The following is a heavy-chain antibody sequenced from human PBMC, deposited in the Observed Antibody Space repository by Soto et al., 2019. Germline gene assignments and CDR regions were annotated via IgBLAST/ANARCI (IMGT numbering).Heavy chain of an antibody. Sequence: SVKVSCKASGGTFSSYAISWVRQAPGQGLEWMGGIIPIFGTANYAQKFQGRVTITADESTSTAYMGLSSLRSEDTAVYYCAREWIGYDSSGYYYYYYGMDVWGQGTTVTVSS. CDR1: GGTFSSYA. D-gene: IGHD3-22*01. J-gene: IGHJ6*02. V-gene: IGHV1-69*13. CDR3: AREWIGYDSSGYYYYYYGMDV. CDR2: IIPIFGTA.